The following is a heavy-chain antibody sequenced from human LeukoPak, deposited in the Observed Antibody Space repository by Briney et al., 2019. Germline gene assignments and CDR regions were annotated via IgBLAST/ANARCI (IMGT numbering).Heavy chain of an antibody. Sequence: SETLSLTCAIYGGSFSGYSWTWIRQPPGKGLEWIGEFSHSGFPVYNPSLGGRVTISIDASKNQFSLKLNSVTAADTAVYYCARDQFYFDSRTYYRGLDFWGQGILVTVSS. J-gene: IGHJ4*02. V-gene: IGHV4-34*01. CDR2: FSHSGFP. CDR1: GGSFSGYS. D-gene: IGHD3-10*01. CDR3: ARDQFYFDSRTYYRGLDF.